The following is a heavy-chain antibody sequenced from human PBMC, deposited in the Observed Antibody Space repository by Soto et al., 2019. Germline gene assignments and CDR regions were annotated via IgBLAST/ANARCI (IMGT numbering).Heavy chain of an antibody. D-gene: IGHD3-10*01. CDR3: AKMAYFGDPPGGDS. J-gene: IGHJ4*02. CDR2: ISKRGDAT. V-gene: IGHV3-23*01. Sequence: EVQLLESGGALVQPGGSLRLSCAASGFTFSSSAMAWARQAPGEGLEWLSCISKRGDATFYADSVKGRFTISKDNSKNTLYLQVNSLEADDTAVYHCAKMAYFGDPPGGDSWGQGTLVTVSS. CDR1: GFTFSSSA.